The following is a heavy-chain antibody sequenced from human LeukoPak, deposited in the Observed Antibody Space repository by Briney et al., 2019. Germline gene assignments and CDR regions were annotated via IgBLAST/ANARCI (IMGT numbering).Heavy chain of an antibody. V-gene: IGHV3-7*01. CDR1: GFTFSSYW. CDR3: ARDWNRGYSYGYYFDY. Sequence: PGGSLRLSCAASGFTFSSYWMSWVRQAPGKGLEWVANIKQDGSEKYYVDSVKGRFTISRDNAKNSLYLQMNSLRAEGTAVYYCARDWNRGYSYGYYFDYWGQGTLVTVSS. CDR2: IKQDGSEK. J-gene: IGHJ4*02. D-gene: IGHD5-18*01.